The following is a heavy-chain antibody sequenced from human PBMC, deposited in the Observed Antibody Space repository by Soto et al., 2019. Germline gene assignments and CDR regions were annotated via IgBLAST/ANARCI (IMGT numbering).Heavy chain of an antibody. J-gene: IGHJ4*02. CDR1: GGSISSGDYY. CDR2: IYYSGST. D-gene: IGHD5-18*01. Sequence: SETLSLTCTVSGGSISSGDYYWSWIRQPPGKSLEWIGYIYYSGSTYYNPSLKSRVTISVDTSKNQFSLKLSSVTAADTAVYYCAREGYSYGFGLDYWGQGTLVTVSS. V-gene: IGHV4-30-4*01. CDR3: AREGYSYGFGLDY.